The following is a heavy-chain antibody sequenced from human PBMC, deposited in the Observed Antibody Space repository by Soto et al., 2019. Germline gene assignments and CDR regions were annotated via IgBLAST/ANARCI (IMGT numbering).Heavy chain of an antibody. CDR1: GGSIADYT. CDR2: IYSSGDI. J-gene: IGHJ4*02. D-gene: IGHD6-6*01. CDR3: VRHLAARRLSETMVFEY. V-gene: IGHV4-59*08. Sequence: QVQLQESGPGLVKPSETLSLTGTVAGGSIADYTWRWIRQPPGKGLEWIGNIYSSGDIEYNPSLQRRATISVDASKSQISMKLSFVTAVDTAVYHCVRHLAARRLSETMVFEYWGQGTLVTVSS.